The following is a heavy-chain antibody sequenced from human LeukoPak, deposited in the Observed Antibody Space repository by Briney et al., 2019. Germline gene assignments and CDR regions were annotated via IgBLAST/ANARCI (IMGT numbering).Heavy chain of an antibody. CDR2: IIPIFGKA. CDR1: GGTFSSYA. CDR3: ARDFSPGAFDI. D-gene: IGHD2/OR15-2a*01. J-gene: IGHJ3*02. Sequence: SVNVSCKASGGTFSSYAISWVRQAPGQGLEGMGGIIPIFGKANYAQKFPGRVTITADESTSTAYMELSSLRSEDTAVYYCARDFSPGAFDIWGQGTMVTVSS. V-gene: IGHV1-69*13.